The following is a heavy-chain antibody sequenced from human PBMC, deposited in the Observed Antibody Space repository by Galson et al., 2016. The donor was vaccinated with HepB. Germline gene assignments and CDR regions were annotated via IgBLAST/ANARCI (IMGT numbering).Heavy chain of an antibody. CDR3: ARDRAVAGTGRPALDI. V-gene: IGHV1-46*01. J-gene: IGHJ3*02. CDR1: GYTFTRYG. Sequence: SVKVSCKASGYTFTRYGISWVRQAPGQGLEWMGIIKASGGNTRYAQRFQGRVTLTRDTSTSTVYMELSSLRSADTALYYCARDRAVAGTGRPALDIWGQGTMVTVSS. CDR2: IKASGGNT. D-gene: IGHD6-19*01.